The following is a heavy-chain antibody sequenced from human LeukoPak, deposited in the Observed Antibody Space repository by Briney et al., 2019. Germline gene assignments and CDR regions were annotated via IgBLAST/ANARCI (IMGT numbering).Heavy chain of an antibody. D-gene: IGHD2-8*01. CDR3: AKGGCRTSRCHITL. J-gene: IGHJ4*02. Sequence: GGSLRLSCAASGFILSPYGMHWVRQAPGKGLEWVAGISHDGSDKYYEDSVKGRFTISSDNSQNTVNMQMTGLGAEDTAVYYCAKGGCRTSRCHITLWGPGTLVTVS. CDR2: ISHDGSDK. V-gene: IGHV3-30*18. CDR1: GFILSPYG.